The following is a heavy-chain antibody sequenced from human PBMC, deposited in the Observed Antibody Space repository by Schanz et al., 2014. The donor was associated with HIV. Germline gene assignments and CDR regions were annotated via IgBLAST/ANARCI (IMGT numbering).Heavy chain of an antibody. CDR1: GFSLSCCG. CDR2: ISWSSGNI. Sequence: EVQLVESGGCLVQPGGSLRLSCAASGFSLSCCGMHWVRQAPGKGLEWVSGISWSSGNIGYADSVKGRFTISRDNAKNSLYLQMSSLRREDTAFYYCAKGVSVAGSSYYFDYWGQGALVTVSS. D-gene: IGHD6-19*01. V-gene: IGHV3-9*01. J-gene: IGHJ4*02. CDR3: AKGVSVAGSSYYFDY.